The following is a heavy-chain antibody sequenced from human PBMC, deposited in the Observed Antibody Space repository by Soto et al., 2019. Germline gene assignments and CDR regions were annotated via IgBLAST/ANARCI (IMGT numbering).Heavy chain of an antibody. CDR2: IYAGDSDT. Sequence: GESLKISCKASGYTFANYWIGCVRQMPGKGLEWMVTIYAGDSDTRYSPSFQGQVTFSVDRSTHTAYLHWTSLKASDTAMYWCAGQHPLDSSAGYVGGQGTLVTASS. CDR3: AGQHPLDSSAGYV. J-gene: IGHJ4*02. V-gene: IGHV5-51*01. CDR1: GYTFANYW. D-gene: IGHD6-19*01.